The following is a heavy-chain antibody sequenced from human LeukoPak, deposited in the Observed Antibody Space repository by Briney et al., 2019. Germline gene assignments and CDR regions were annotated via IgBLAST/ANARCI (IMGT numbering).Heavy chain of an antibody. Sequence: PGGSLRLSCAASGFTFSSYGMHWVRQAPGKGLEWVAFIPFDGNDKSNADSVRGRFTFSRDNSKNTLYLQMNSLRIDDTAVFYCAKGSGFSLDYWGQGTLVTVSS. V-gene: IGHV3-30*02. CDR1: GFTFSSYG. J-gene: IGHJ4*02. D-gene: IGHD6-19*01. CDR2: IPFDGNDK. CDR3: AKGSGFSLDY.